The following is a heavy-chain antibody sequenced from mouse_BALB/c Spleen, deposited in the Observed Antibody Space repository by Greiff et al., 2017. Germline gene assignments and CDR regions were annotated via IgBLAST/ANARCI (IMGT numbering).Heavy chain of an antibody. J-gene: IGHJ4*01. D-gene: IGHD2-1*01. V-gene: IGHV5-6*01. CDR2: ISSGGSYT. Sequence: VQLQQSGGDLVKPGGSLKLSCAASGFTFSSYGMSWVRQTPDKRLEWVATISSGGSYTYYPDSVKGRFTISRDNAKNTLYLQMSSLKSEDTAMYYCARPLSIDGNYWYAMDYWGQGTSVTVSS. CDR1: GFTFSSYG. CDR3: ARPLSIDGNYWYAMDY.